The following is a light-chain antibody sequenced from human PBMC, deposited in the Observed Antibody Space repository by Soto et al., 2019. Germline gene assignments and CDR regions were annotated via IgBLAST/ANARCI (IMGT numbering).Light chain of an antibody. Sequence: EIVMTQSPGTLSVSPGERAALSCRASQSVSSNLAWYQQKPGQAPRLLIYGASTRATGIPARFSGSGSGTEFTLRISSLQSEDFAVHYCQQFNKWPLTFGGGTRVEIK. CDR1: QSVSSN. J-gene: IGKJ4*01. CDR3: QQFNKWPLT. CDR2: GAS. V-gene: IGKV3-15*01.